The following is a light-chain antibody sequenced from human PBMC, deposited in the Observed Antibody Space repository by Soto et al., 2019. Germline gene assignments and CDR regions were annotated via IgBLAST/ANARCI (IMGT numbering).Light chain of an antibody. CDR1: SSSIGAGFD. CDR3: ASWDDSLNGTV. V-gene: IGLV1-40*01. J-gene: IGLJ3*02. CDR2: GNN. Sequence: QSVLTQPPSVSGAPGQRVTISCTGSSSSIGAGFDVHWYQQLPGAAPKLLIYGNNYRASGVPDRFSGSKSGTSASLAIGGLQSVHEAAYLCASWDDSLNGTVFGGGTK.